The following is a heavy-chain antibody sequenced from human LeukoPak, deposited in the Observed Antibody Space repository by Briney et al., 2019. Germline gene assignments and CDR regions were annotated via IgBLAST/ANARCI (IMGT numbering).Heavy chain of an antibody. Sequence: ASVKVSCKASGYTFTSYYMHWVRQAPGQGLEWMGIINPSGGSTSYAQKFQGRVTMTRDMSTSTVYMELSSLRSEDTAVYYCARSREDILTGDYWGQGTLVTVSS. V-gene: IGHV1-46*01. CDR2: INPSGGST. CDR3: ARSREDILTGDY. D-gene: IGHD3-9*01. CDR1: GYTFTSYY. J-gene: IGHJ4*02.